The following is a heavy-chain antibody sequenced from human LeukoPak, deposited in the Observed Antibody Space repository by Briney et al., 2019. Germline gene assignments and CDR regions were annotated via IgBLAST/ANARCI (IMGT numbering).Heavy chain of an antibody. D-gene: IGHD1-26*01. V-gene: IGHV4-39*01. J-gene: IGHJ4*02. CDR3: ARKDSVPSGSYFPAPATFDY. Sequence: SETLSLTCTVSGGSISSSSYYWGWIRQPPGKGLEWIGSIYYSGSTYYNPSLKIRVTISVDTSKNQFSLKLSSVTAADTAVYYCARKDSVPSGSYFPAPATFDYWGQGTLVTVSS. CDR2: IYYSGST. CDR1: GGSISSSSYY.